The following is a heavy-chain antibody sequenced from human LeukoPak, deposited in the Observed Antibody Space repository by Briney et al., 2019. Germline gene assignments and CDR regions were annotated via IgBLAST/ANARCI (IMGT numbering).Heavy chain of an antibody. CDR3: AREYSAFDY. CDR2: IYYHGST. J-gene: IGHJ4*02. V-gene: IGHV4-61*01. CDR1: GDPISSYSNYK. D-gene: IGHD6-13*01. Sequence: PSETLSLTCAVSGDPISSYSNYKWSRIRQPPGKGLEWIGYIYYHGSTNYNPSLKSRVTFSVDTSKNQFSLKLSSVTAADTAVYYCAREYSAFDYWGQGTLVTVSS.